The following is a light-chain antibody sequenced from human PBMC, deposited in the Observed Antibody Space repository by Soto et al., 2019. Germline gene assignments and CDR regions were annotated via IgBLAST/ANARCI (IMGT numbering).Light chain of an antibody. J-gene: IGKJ2*01. CDR3: YQYGGSPPMYT. CDR2: GIS. V-gene: IGKV3-20*01. Sequence: EIVLTQSPGTLSLSPGKRATLSCRASQSVSSSYLAWYQQKPGQAPRLLIYGISSRAAGIPDRFSGSGSGTDFTLTISRLEPEDFAVYYCYQYGGSPPMYTFGQGTKLEIK. CDR1: QSVSSSY.